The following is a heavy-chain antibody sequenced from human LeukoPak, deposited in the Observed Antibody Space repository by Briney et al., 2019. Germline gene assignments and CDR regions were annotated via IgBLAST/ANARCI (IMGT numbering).Heavy chain of an antibody. CDR1: GFRFGDYA. CDR3: AKDSRSRNGIYDPFDI. CDR2: VGGDDAT. D-gene: IGHD2-8*01. V-gene: IGHV3-23*01. J-gene: IGHJ3*02. Sequence: GGSLRLSCAASGFRFGDYAKNWVRQAPGKGLEWVSFVGGDDATYYADSVKGRFTVSRDNSKNTLSLQMNSLRLEDTAVYFCAKDSRSRNGIYDPFDIWGQGTMVTVSS.